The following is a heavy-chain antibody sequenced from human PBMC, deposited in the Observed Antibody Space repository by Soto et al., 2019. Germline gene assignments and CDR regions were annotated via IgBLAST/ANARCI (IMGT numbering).Heavy chain of an antibody. D-gene: IGHD3-22*01. CDR3: ARAIGPTLFDY. CDR2: IGTAGDT. Sequence: ASLRLSCSASGFTFSSYDMHWVRQGPGKGLEWVSAIGTAGDTNYAGSVKGRFTISRENAKNSLYLQMNSLRAGDTAIYFCARAIGPTLFDYWGQGTLVTVSS. J-gene: IGHJ4*02. CDR1: GFTFSSYD. V-gene: IGHV3-13*04.